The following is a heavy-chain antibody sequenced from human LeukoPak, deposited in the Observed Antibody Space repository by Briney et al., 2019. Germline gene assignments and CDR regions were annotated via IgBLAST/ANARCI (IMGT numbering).Heavy chain of an antibody. Sequence: SGRSLRLSCAASGFTFSSYAMSWVRQAPGKGLEWVSAISGSGGSTYYADSVKGRFTISRDNSKNTMYLQMNSLRAEDTAVYYCAKLFGSGYEGDYWGQGTLVSVSS. D-gene: IGHD5-12*01. J-gene: IGHJ4*02. CDR1: GFTFSSYA. CDR3: AKLFGSGYEGDY. V-gene: IGHV3-23*01. CDR2: ISGSGGST.